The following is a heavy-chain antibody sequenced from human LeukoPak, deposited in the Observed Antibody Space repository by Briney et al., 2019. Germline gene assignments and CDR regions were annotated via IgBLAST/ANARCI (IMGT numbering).Heavy chain of an antibody. CDR3: AKLEVYSPVSHFDS. CDR1: GFTFSSYA. Sequence: GGSLRLSCAASGFTFSSYAMSWVRQAPGKGLEWVSGLSGSGGSTYYADSVKGRFTISRDNSKNTLYLQMHSLRAEDTAVYYCAKLEVYSPVSHFDSWGQGTLVTVSS. D-gene: IGHD4-11*01. V-gene: IGHV3-23*01. J-gene: IGHJ4*02. CDR2: LSGSGGST.